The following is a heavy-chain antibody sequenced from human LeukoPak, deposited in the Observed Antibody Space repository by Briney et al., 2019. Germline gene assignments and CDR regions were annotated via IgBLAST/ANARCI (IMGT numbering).Heavy chain of an antibody. Sequence: PGGSLRLSCAASGFTFSSYAMSWVRQAPGKGLEWVSAISGSGGSTYYADSVKGRFTISRDNSKNTLYLKMKSLRAEYTAVYYCAKFIAVAGFDYWGQGTLVTVSS. V-gene: IGHV3-23*01. CDR1: GFTFSSYA. J-gene: IGHJ4*02. CDR2: ISGSGGST. D-gene: IGHD6-19*01. CDR3: AKFIAVAGFDY.